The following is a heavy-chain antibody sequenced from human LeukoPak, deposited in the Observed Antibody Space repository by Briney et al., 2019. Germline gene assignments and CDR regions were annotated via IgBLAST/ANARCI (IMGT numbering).Heavy chain of an antibody. V-gene: IGHV4-34*01. D-gene: IGHD2-8*01. Sequence: SETLSLTCAVYGLSSIGYYWSWIRQPPGKGLEWIGEINQSGSTNYNPPLKSRFTISLETPKNQFPLKQRSVTPGDRPVFYCARGSQWLDYWGQGTLVTVSS. J-gene: IGHJ4*02. CDR3: ARGSQWLDY. CDR2: INQSGST. CDR1: GLSSIGYY.